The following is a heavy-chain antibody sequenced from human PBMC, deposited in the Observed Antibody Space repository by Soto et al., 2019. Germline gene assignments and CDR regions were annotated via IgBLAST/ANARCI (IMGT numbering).Heavy chain of an antibody. CDR2: IYYSGST. D-gene: IGHD3-3*01. V-gene: IGHV4-31*03. Sequence: PSETLSLTCTVSGGSISSGGYYWSWIRQHPGKGLEWIGYIYYSGSTYYNPSLKSRVTISVDTSKNQFSLKLSSVTAADTAMYYCARSPVAYDFWSGFFDYWGQGTLVTVSS. CDR3: ARSPVAYDFWSGFFDY. J-gene: IGHJ4*02. CDR1: GGSISSGGYY.